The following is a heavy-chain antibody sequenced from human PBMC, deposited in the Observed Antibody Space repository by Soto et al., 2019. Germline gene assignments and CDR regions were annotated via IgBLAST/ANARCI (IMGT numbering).Heavy chain of an antibody. D-gene: IGHD3-22*01. CDR3: VSSGRVVAGMDV. J-gene: IGHJ6*02. V-gene: IGHV1-3*01. CDR1: GYSVTSYT. Sequence: ASVKVSCKASGYSVTSYTMHCVRQATGQRLEWMGWINAANGNTKYSQTFQGRVTVTRSTSASIAYMELSSLTSDDTAVYYCVSSGRVVAGMDVWGQGTTVTVSS. CDR2: INAANGNT.